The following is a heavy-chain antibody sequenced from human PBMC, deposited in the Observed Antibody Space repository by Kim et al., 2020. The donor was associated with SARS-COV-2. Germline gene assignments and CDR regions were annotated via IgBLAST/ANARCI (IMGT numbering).Heavy chain of an antibody. V-gene: IGHV1-46*01. D-gene: IGHD4-4*01. CDR3: ARIQVLGVTVHSGMDG. Sequence: KFQGRVTMTRDTSTSTVYMELSSLRSEDTAVYYCARIQVLGVTVHSGMDGWGQGTTVTVSS. J-gene: IGHJ6*02.